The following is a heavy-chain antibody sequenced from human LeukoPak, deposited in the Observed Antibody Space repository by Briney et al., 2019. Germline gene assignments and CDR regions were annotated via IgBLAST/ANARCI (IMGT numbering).Heavy chain of an antibody. J-gene: IGHJ4*02. CDR1: GFIFSNYA. CDR2: ISGSGGST. Sequence: PGGSLRLSCVASGFIFSNYAMSWVRQVPGKGLEWASGISGSGGSTYYADSMKGRFTISRDNSKNTLYLQMNSLRVEDTAVYYCAKDRVVPAAIGGYFDYWGQGTLVTVSS. V-gene: IGHV3-23*01. D-gene: IGHD2-2*01. CDR3: AKDRVVPAAIGGYFDY.